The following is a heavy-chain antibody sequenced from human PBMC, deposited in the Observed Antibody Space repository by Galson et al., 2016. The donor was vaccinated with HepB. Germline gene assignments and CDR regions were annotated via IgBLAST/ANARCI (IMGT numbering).Heavy chain of an antibody. J-gene: IGHJ4*02. Sequence: SLRLSGAASGFTFSDYATHWVRQAPRKGLEWVSGLSWNSGRIAYSDSMKGRFTISKYNAKSSLYLQMNSLRAEDTAFYYCAKDMRRRQPNYSSSSGFDSWGQGTLVTVSS. CDR3: AKDMRRRQPNYSSSSGFDS. CDR2: LSWNSGRI. CDR1: GFTFSDYA. V-gene: IGHV3-9*01. D-gene: IGHD6-6*01.